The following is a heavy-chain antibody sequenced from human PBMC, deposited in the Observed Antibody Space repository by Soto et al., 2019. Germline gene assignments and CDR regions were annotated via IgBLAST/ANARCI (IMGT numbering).Heavy chain of an antibody. V-gene: IGHV4-59*01. J-gene: IGHJ6*02. CDR3: ARASSGRFPRVYYYYGMDV. CDR2: ILYSGSP. CDR1: GASINDYF. Sequence: QVQLQESGPGLVKPSETLSLTCTVSGASINDYFWSWIRQPPGKGLEWIGYILYSGSPNYNPSLTSRVTMSIDTSKNQFSLKLTSVTAADTAVYYCARASSGRFPRVYYYYGMDVWGQGTTVTVSS. D-gene: IGHD1-26*01.